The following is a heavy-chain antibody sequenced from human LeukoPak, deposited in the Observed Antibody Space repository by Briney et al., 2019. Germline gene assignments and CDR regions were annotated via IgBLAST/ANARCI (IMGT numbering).Heavy chain of an antibody. J-gene: IGHJ4*02. Sequence: SETLSLTCTVSGGSINSYYWNWIWRPPGKALEWIGYIYSSGTTNYNPSLKSRVTISVDTSKNQFSLRLTSLTAADTAVYYCARGTRWSDYWGQGTLVTVSS. CDR1: GGSINSYY. CDR2: IYSSGTT. D-gene: IGHD1-1*01. V-gene: IGHV4-59*01. CDR3: ARGTRWSDY.